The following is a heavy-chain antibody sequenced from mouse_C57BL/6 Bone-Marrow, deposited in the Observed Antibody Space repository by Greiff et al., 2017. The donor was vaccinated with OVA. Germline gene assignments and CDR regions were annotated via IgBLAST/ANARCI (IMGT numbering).Heavy chain of an antibody. J-gene: IGHJ3*01. Sequence: QVQLQQSGPELVKPGASVKLSCKASGYTFTSYDINWVKQRPGQGLEWIGWIYPGDGSTKYNEKFKGKATLTVDTSSSTAYMELHSLTSEDSAVYFCARPRWFAYWGQGTLVTVSA. CDR2: IYPGDGST. CDR1: GYTFTSYD. V-gene: IGHV1-85*01. CDR3: ARPRWFAY.